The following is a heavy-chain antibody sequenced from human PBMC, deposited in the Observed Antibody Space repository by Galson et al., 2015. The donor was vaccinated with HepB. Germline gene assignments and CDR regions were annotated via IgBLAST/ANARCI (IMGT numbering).Heavy chain of an antibody. CDR3: ASEMPDIAAAGTAY. J-gene: IGHJ4*02. V-gene: IGHV6-1*01. CDR2: TWYRSKWYH. Sequence: CAISGDSVSSNSGAWNWIRQSPSRGPEWLGRTWYRSKWYHDYAVSVKSRITIIPDTSKNQFSLQLNSVTPEDTAVYYCASEMPDIAAAGTAYWGQGTLVTVSS. D-gene: IGHD6-25*01. CDR1: GDSVSSNSGA.